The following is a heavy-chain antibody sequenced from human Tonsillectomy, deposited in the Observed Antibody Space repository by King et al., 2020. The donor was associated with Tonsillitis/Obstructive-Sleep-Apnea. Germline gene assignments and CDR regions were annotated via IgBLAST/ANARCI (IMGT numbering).Heavy chain of an antibody. CDR2: ISWNGGTI. CDR3: VNGYTGYDSWFDL. Sequence: VQLVESGGGLVQPGRSLRLSCAASGFTFDDYAMHWVRQAPGKGLEWGSGISWNGGTIGYADSVKGRFTISRDNAQNSLYLQMNSLRAEDTALYYCVNGYTGYDSWFDLWGQGTLVTVSS. CDR1: GFTFDDYA. D-gene: IGHD5-12*01. J-gene: IGHJ5*02. V-gene: IGHV3-9*01.